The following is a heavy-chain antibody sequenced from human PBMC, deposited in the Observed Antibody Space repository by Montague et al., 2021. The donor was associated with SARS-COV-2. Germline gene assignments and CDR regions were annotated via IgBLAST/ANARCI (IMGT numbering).Heavy chain of an antibody. V-gene: IGHV3-30*04. J-gene: IGHJ4*02. CDR2: ISNDGSNK. CDR3: ARESGSFHDGGNFDY. Sequence: SLRLSCATSGFYFSYAMHWVRQAPGKGLEWVALISNDGSNKHYADSVKGRFTISRDNSKSRLYLQMNSLRTEDTAVYYCARESGSFHDGGNFDYWGQGSLVAVSS. D-gene: IGHD1-26*01. CDR1: GFYFSYA.